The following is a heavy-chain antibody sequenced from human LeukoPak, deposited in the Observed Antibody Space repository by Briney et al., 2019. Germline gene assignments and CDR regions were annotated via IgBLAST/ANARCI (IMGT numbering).Heavy chain of an antibody. CDR1: GGSISSYY. J-gene: IGHJ5*02. CDR2: IYYSGST. CDR3: ARDPSTTYYDILTGFDP. Sequence: SETLSLTCTVSGGSISSYYWSWIRQPPGKGLEWIGYIYYSGSTNYNPSLKSRVTISVDTSKNQFSLKLSSVTAADTAVYYCARDPSTTYYDILTGFDPWGQGTLVTVSS. V-gene: IGHV4-59*01. D-gene: IGHD3-9*01.